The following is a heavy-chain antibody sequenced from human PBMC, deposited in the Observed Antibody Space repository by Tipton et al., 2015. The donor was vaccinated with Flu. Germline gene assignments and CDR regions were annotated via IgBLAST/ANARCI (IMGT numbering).Heavy chain of an antibody. V-gene: IGHV4-34*01. Sequence: TLSLTCAVYGGSFSGYYWSWIRQPPGKGLEWIGVINHSGSTNYNPSLKSRVTISVDTSKNQFSLKLGSVTAADTAVYYCARGGDCSGGSCYSEDYWGQGTLVTVSS. J-gene: IGHJ4*02. CDR3: ARGGDCSGGSCYSEDY. CDR2: INHSGST. D-gene: IGHD2-15*01. CDR1: GGSFSGYY.